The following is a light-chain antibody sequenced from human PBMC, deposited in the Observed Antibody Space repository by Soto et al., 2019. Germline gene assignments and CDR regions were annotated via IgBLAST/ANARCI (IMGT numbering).Light chain of an antibody. Sequence: DMQMTQSPYTLSASIGARVTITCRACQSISRWLAWYQQKPGKAPKLLIYDASTLESGVPSRFSGSGSGTEFTLTISSLQPGDFATYYCQQYSAYSWTFAQGTKVDI. V-gene: IGKV1-5*01. CDR1: QSISRW. CDR2: DAS. J-gene: IGKJ1*01. CDR3: QQYSAYSWT.